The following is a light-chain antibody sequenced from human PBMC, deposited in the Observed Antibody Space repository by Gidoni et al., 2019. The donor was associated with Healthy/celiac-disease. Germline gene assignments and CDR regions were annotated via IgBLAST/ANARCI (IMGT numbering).Light chain of an antibody. V-gene: IGLV3-19*01. J-gene: IGLJ3*02. CDR1: SLRSYY. CDR2: GKN. CDR3: NSRDSSGNHV. Sequence: SSELPQDPAVSVALGQTVRITCQGDSLRSYYASWYQQKPGQAPVLVIYGKNNRPSGIPDRFSGSSSGNTASLTITGAQAEDEADYYCNSRDSSGNHVFGGGTKLTVL.